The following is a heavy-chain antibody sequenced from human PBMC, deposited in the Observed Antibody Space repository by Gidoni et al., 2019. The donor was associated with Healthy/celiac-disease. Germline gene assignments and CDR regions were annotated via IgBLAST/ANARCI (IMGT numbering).Heavy chain of an antibody. D-gene: IGHD2-2*02. J-gene: IGHJ6*02. CDR2: ISYDGSNK. CDR3: AKDRGLYDYYYGMDV. Sequence: QVQLVESGGGVVQPGRSLRLSCAASGFTFSSYGMHWVRQAPGKGLELVAVISYDGSNKYYADSVKGRFTISRDNSKNTLYLQMNSLRAEDTAVYYCAKDRGLYDYYYGMDVWGQGTTVTVSS. V-gene: IGHV3-30*18. CDR1: GFTFSSYG.